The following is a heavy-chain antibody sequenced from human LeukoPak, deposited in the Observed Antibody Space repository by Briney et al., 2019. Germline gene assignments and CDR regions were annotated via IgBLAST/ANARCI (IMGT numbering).Heavy chain of an antibody. V-gene: IGHV3-74*01. CDR3: ARSGYYGTGSYAFDI. J-gene: IGHJ3*02. D-gene: IGHD3-10*01. CDR1: GFTFSSHW. CDR2: IESDGSST. Sequence: PGGSLRLSCAASGFTFSSHWMHWVRQPPGKGLVWVSRIESDGSSTSYAESVKGRFPISRDNAKNTLYLQRNGLRTEDTAVYYFARSGYYGTGSYAFDIGGQGKRVTVSS.